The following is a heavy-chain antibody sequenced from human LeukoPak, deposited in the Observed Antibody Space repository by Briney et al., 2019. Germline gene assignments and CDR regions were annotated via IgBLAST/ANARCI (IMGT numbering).Heavy chain of an antibody. D-gene: IGHD1-1*01. J-gene: IGHJ3*02. CDR3: VKDGLEEVFDI. CDR1: GSTFSSYA. Sequence: GGSLRLSCSASGSTFSSYAMHWVRQAPGKGKEYVSAISSNGGSTYYADSVKGRFTISRDNSKNTLYLQMSSLRAEDTAVYYCVKDGLEEVFDIWGQGTMVTVSS. V-gene: IGHV3-64D*09. CDR2: ISSNGGST.